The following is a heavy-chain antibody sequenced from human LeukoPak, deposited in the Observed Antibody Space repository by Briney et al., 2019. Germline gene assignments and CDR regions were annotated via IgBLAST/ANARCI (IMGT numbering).Heavy chain of an antibody. V-gene: IGHV1-69*13. Sequence: SVKVSCKASGGTFSSYTISWVRQALGQGLEWMGGIIPIFGTANYAQKFQGRVTITADESTSTAYMELSSLRSEDTAVYYCARDDGRAYYDFWSGYYSGSGMDVWGQGTTVTVSS. J-gene: IGHJ6*02. D-gene: IGHD3-3*01. CDR2: IIPIFGTA. CDR1: GGTFSSYT. CDR3: ARDDGRAYYDFWSGYYSGSGMDV.